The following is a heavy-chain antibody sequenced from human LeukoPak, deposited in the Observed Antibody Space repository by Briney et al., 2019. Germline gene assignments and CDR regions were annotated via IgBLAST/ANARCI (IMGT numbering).Heavy chain of an antibody. J-gene: IGHJ5*02. D-gene: IGHD6-19*01. Sequence: SETLSLTCTVSGDPVSRGSYYWSRIRQPPGKELEWIGYVYHTGSTNYNPSLKSRVTISVDTSKNELSLKMTSVTAADTAVYYCARGFASGWYSRYDPWGQGTLVTVSS. CDR3: ARGFASGWYSRYDP. V-gene: IGHV4-61*01. CDR2: VYHTGST. CDR1: GDPVSRGSYY.